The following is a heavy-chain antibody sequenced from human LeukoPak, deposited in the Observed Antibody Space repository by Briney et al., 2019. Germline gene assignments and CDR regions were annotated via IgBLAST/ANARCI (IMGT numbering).Heavy chain of an antibody. Sequence: ASVKVSCKVSGYTLTELSMHWVRQAPGKGLEWMGGFDPEDGETIYAQKFQGRVTMTEDTSTDTAYMELSSLRSEDTAVYYCATAGKYSSGWYSFDYWGQGTLVTVSS. CDR3: ATAGKYSSGWYSFDY. CDR1: GYTLTELS. D-gene: IGHD6-19*01. CDR2: FDPEDGET. J-gene: IGHJ4*02. V-gene: IGHV1-24*01.